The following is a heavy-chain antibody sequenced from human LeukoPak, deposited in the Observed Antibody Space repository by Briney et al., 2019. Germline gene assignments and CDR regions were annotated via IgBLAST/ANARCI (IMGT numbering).Heavy chain of an antibody. V-gene: IGHV4-34*01. J-gene: IGHJ6*02. CDR3: ARSNRENGYSYGSHYYYYYGMDG. D-gene: IGHD5-18*01. CDR2: IHHSGST. Sequence: SDTLSLTCAVYGGSFSGYYRSWIRPPPRKGLHWIGEIHHSGSTNYNPSLKSRVTISVDTSKNQFSLKLSSVTAADTAVYYCARSNRENGYSYGSHYYYYYGMDGWGQGTTVTVSS. CDR1: GGSFSGYY.